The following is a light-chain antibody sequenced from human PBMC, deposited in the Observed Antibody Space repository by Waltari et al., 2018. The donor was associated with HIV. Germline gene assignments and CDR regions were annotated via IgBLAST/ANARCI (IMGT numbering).Light chain of an antibody. V-gene: IGLV2-14*01. CDR3: SSYTTSQDLV. Sequence: QSALTQPASVSGSPGQSINISCSGTTSDSPLYDLVSWYQQRPVKAPQLIMFGVSTRHSGISYRFSGSKSGSTASLTISGLQAEDEADYYCSSYTTSQDLVFGGGTKLTVL. CDR1: TSDSPLYDL. CDR2: GVS. J-gene: IGLJ3*02.